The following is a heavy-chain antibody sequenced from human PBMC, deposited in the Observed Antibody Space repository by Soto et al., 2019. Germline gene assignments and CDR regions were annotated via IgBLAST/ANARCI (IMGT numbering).Heavy chain of an antibody. J-gene: IGHJ6*02. V-gene: IGHV3-13*05. CDR1: GFTFRNFY. Sequence: PGGSLRLSCATSGFTFRNFYMHWVRQVPGKGLEWVSSIVAARDPYYLGSVKGRFTITRENAKNAVYLQMNDLRAGDSAVYYCARAYTGRLPRRADYYYAMDVWGQGTTVTVSS. CDR3: ARAYTGRLPRRADYYYAMDV. D-gene: IGHD2-2*02. CDR2: IVAARDP.